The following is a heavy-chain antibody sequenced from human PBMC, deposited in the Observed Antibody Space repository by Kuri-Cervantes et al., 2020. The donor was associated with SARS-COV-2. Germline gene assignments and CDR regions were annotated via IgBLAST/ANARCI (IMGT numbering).Heavy chain of an antibody. Sequence: GESLKISCAASGFTFGSYAMSWVRQAPGKGLEWVSAISGSGGSTYYADSVKGRFTISRDNSKNTLYLQMNNLRAEDTAVYYCAKGYQFVGYSYGQGLFDYWGQGTLVTVSS. CDR2: ISGSGGST. D-gene: IGHD5-18*01. CDR1: GFTFGSYA. V-gene: IGHV3-23*01. J-gene: IGHJ4*02. CDR3: AKGYQFVGYSYGQGLFDY.